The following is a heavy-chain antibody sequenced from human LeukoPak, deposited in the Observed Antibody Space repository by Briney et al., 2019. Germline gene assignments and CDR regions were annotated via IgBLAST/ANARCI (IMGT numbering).Heavy chain of an antibody. CDR2: ISGSGGST. J-gene: IGHJ4*02. Sequence: PGGSLRLSCAASGFTFSDYYMSWIRQAPGKGLEWVSAISGSGGSTYYADSVKGRFTISRDNSKNTLYLQMNSLRAEDTAVYYCAKLADSDDYGDYAPDYWGQGTLVTVSS. D-gene: IGHD4-17*01. CDR3: AKLADSDDYGDYAPDY. CDR1: GFTFSDYY. V-gene: IGHV3-23*01.